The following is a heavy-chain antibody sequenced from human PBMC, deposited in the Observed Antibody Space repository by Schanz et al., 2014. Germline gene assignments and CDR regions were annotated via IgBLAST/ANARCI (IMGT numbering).Heavy chain of an antibody. V-gene: IGHV3-23*04. J-gene: IGHJ3*01. CDR3: TTDNGHFAFDF. Sequence: EVQLVESGGGVVQPGRSLRLSCAASGFTFSTHAMHWVRQIPGKGLEWVSAISASGGTTYYADSVKGRFTISRDNSKNTLYLQMNSLETEDTAVYYCTTDNGHFAFDFWGQGTMVTVSS. CDR1: GFTFSTHA. CDR2: ISASGGTT. D-gene: IGHD2-8*01.